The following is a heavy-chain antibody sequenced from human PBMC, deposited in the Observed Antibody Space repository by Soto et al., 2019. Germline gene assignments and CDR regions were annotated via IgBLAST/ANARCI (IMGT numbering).Heavy chain of an antibody. CDR2: IKQDGSEK. J-gene: IGHJ4*02. Sequence: GGSLRLSCAASGFPFSRYWMTWVRQAPGKGLEWVANIKQDGSEKYYVDSVKGRFTISRDNAKNSVYLQMNSLRAEDTAVYYCARDWIGPKDYWGQGTLVTVSS. V-gene: IGHV3-7*05. CDR1: GFPFSRYW. CDR3: ARDWIGPKDY. D-gene: IGHD2-2*03.